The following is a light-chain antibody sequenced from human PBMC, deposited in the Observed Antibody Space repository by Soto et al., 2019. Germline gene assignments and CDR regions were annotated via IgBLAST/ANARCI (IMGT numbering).Light chain of an antibody. CDR3: QQYSSSRT. J-gene: IGKJ1*01. CDR1: HSVSSY. CDR2: DAS. Sequence: EIVLAQSPATLSFSPGERATLSCRASHSVSSYLAWYQQKPGQAPRLLLYDASIRATGIPARFSGSGSETDFTLTITRLEPEDFAVYYCQQYSSSRTFGQGTKVDIK. V-gene: IGKV3-11*01.